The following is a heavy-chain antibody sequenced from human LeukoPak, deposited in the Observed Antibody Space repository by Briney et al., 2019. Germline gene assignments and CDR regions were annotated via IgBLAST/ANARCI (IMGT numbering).Heavy chain of an antibody. CDR1: GFTFSNAW. CDR2: IQYDGNTI. D-gene: IGHD6-13*01. J-gene: IGHJ3*02. V-gene: IGHV3-30*03. CDR3: ARTAAGTGTFGAFDI. Sequence: GGSLRLSCAASGFTFSNAWMGWVRQAPGKGLEWVAFIQYDGNTIFYADSVKGRFTISRDNSKNTLYLQMNSLRTDDTAVYYCARTAAGTGTFGAFDIWGQGTMVTVSS.